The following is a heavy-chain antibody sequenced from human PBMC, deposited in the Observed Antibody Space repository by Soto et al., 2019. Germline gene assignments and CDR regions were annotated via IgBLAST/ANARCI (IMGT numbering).Heavy chain of an antibody. J-gene: IGHJ6*02. Sequence: QAQLEQSGGEVKKPGSSVKVSCKASRVAFSKFIVTWVRQAPGVGLEWVGGIIPVFGTANYAQKFQGRVTITADESTSTSYMEVNNLRSEDTAVYYCAKVRYSSPMGYYYGTDVWGQGTTVTVSS. V-gene: IGHV1-69*01. CDR3: AKVRYSSPMGYYYGTDV. CDR1: RVAFSKFI. CDR2: IIPVFGTA. D-gene: IGHD2-2*01.